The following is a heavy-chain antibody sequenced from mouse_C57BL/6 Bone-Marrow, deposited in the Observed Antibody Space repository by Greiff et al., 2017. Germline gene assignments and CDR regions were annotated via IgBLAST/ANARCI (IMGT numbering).Heavy chain of an antibody. CDR2: INYDGSST. J-gene: IGHJ3*01. Sequence: EVQLVESEGGLVQPGSSMKLSRTASGFTFSDYYMAWVRQVPEKGLEWVANINYDGSSTYYLDSLKSRFIISRDNAKNILYLQMSSLKSEDTATYYCARGGGYGGFAYWGQGTLVTVSA. D-gene: IGHD2-2*01. CDR1: GFTFSDYY. V-gene: IGHV5-16*01. CDR3: ARGGGYGGFAY.